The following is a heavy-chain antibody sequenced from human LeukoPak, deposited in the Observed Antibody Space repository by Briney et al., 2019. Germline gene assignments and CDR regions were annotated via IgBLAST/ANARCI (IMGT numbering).Heavy chain of an antibody. V-gene: IGHV3-15*01. CDR1: GFTFSNAW. CDR3: TTVGRGYSYGSPIDY. J-gene: IGHJ4*02. Sequence: GGSLRLSCAASGFTFSNAWMSWVRQAPGKGLEWVGCIKSKTDGGTTDYAAPVKGRFTISRDDSKNTLYLQMNSLKTEDTAVYYCTTVGRGYSYGSPIDYWGQGTLVTVSS. CDR2: IKSKTDGGTT. D-gene: IGHD5-18*01.